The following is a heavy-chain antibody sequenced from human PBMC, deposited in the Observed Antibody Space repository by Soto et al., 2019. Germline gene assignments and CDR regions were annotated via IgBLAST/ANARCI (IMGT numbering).Heavy chain of an antibody. D-gene: IGHD3-22*01. Sequence: TPTLPITCASCGDSVSSNSSAWNWIKQSPSRGLEWLGRTYYRSKWYNDYALSVKSRITINPDTSKNQFSLQLNSVTPEDTAVYYCARDRITMIVVVMDHDAFDIWGQGTMVTV. V-gene: IGHV6-1*01. CDR1: GDSVSSNSSA. CDR2: TYYRSKWYN. J-gene: IGHJ3*02. CDR3: ARDRITMIVVVMDHDAFDI.